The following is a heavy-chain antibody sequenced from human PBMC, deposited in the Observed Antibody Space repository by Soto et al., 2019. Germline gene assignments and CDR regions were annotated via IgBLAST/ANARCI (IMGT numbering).Heavy chain of an antibody. CDR2: ITDTGGEA. CDR1: GLTFGSRA. D-gene: IGHD3-10*01. V-gene: IGHV3-23*01. J-gene: IGHJ4*02. Sequence: EVQLLESGGDLIQPGGSLRLSCAASGLTFGSRAMSWVRQAPGEGLEWVSTITDTGGEAKYEAYVRGGFTISRDNSKKTLYLQMGSLRADDSGEYFCAIGSKDSYPGSRIFDFLGRGTLVTGSS. CDR3: AIGSKDSYPGSRIFDF.